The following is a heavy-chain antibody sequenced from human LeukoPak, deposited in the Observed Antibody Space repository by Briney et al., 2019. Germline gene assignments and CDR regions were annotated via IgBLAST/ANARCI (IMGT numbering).Heavy chain of an antibody. J-gene: IGHJ4*02. Sequence: KTGGSLRLSCAASGFTFSSYSMNWVRQAPGKGLEWVSSISSSSSYIYYADSVKGRFTISRDNAKNSLYLQMNSLRAEDTAVYYCARNGNSGYDSLDYWGQGTLVTVSS. CDR2: ISSSSSYI. D-gene: IGHD5-12*01. V-gene: IGHV3-21*01. CDR1: GFTFSSYS. CDR3: ARNGNSGYDSLDY.